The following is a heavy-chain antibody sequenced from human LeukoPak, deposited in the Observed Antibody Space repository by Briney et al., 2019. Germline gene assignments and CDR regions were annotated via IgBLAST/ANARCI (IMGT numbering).Heavy chain of an antibody. CDR3: ARGAMGAFDI. J-gene: IGHJ3*02. D-gene: IGHD5-18*01. V-gene: IGHV1-46*01. CDR2: INPSGGST. Sequence: GASVKVSCRASGYTFTSYYMHWVRQAPGQGLEWMGIINPSGGSTSYAQKFQGRVTITADESTSTAYMELSSLRSEDTAVYYCARGAMGAFDIWGQGTMVTVSS. CDR1: GYTFTSYY.